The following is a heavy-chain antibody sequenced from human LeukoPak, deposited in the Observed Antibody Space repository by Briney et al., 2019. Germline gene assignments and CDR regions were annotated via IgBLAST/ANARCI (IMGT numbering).Heavy chain of an antibody. CDR1: GXTFSSYA. V-gene: IGHV3-23*01. J-gene: IGHJ4*02. CDR3: ARHSRGRWYVFDY. Sequence: GGSLRLSCAASGXTFSSYAMSWVRQAPGKGLGWVSGISGSGGNTYYADSVKGRFTISRDNSNNTLYLQMNSLRAEDTAVYYCARHSRGRWYVFDYWGQGTLVTVSS. CDR2: ISGSGGNT. D-gene: IGHD6-13*01.